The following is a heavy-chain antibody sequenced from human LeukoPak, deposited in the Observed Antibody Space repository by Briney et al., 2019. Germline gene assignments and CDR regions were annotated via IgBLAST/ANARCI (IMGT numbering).Heavy chain of an antibody. CDR1: GFTFSNSA. D-gene: IGHD3-9*01. V-gene: IGHV3-21*01. CDR3: ARDPLRYLRVGHFDY. Sequence: GGSLRLSCAASGFTFSNSAMNWVRQVPGKGLEWVSSIDYDSSHIYYAASVRGRFTISRDNARNSVYLQMNSLRVEDTAVYYCARDPLRYLRVGHFDYWGQGTLVAVSS. J-gene: IGHJ4*02. CDR2: IDYDSSHI.